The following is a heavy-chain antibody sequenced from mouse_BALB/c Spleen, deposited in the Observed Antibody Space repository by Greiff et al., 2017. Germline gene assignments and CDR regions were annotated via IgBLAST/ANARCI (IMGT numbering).Heavy chain of an antibody. D-gene: IGHD2-2*01. V-gene: IGHV5-6-3*01. Sequence: DVKLVESGGGLVQPGGSLKLSCAASGFTFSSYGMSWVRQTPDKRLELVATINSNGGSTYYPDSVKGRFTISRDNAKNTLYLQMSSLKSEDTAMYYCARDEGYYGYDDWYFDVWGAGTTVTVSS. CDR1: GFTFSSYG. CDR2: INSNGGST. J-gene: IGHJ1*01. CDR3: ARDEGYYGYDDWYFDV.